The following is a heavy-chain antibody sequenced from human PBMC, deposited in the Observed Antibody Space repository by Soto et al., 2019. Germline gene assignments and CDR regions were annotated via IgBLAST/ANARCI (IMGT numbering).Heavy chain of an antibody. CDR3: AKDYLRKGYSYGLGWFDP. J-gene: IGHJ5*02. CDR2: ISYDGSNK. D-gene: IGHD5-18*01. V-gene: IGHV3-30*18. CDR1: VFTFISYG. Sequence: GWSLRLSCAASVFTFISYGMHWVRQAPGKGLEWVAVISYDGSNKYYADSVKGRFTISRDNSKNTLYLQMNSLRAEDTAVYYCAKDYLRKGYSYGLGWFDPWGQGTLVTVSS.